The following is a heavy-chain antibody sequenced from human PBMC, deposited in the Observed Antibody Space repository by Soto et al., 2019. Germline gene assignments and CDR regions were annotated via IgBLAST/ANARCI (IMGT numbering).Heavy chain of an antibody. CDR1: GFTFNTAW. CDR3: TAYLPDWRAYASDY. V-gene: IGHV3-15*07. D-gene: IGHD2-21*01. CDR2: IKSKGNGGTI. J-gene: IGHJ4*02. Sequence: PGGSLRLSCAASGFTFNTAWMNWFRQTPGKGLEWVGRIKSKGNGGTIDYAAPVKGRFTISRDDSKNTLYLEMNSLNTEDTAVYYCTAYLPDWRAYASDYWGQGILVTRSS.